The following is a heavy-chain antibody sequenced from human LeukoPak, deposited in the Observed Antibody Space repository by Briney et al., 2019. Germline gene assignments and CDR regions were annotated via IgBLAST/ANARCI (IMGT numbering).Heavy chain of an antibody. CDR2: ITDGGGNT. D-gene: IGHD5-18*01. J-gene: IGHJ4*02. Sequence: GGSLRLSCAASGFTFSNYAMTWVRQAPGKGQEWVSSITDGGGNTAYADSVKGRFTISRDNSKDTLYLQMNSLRVDDTAVYYCAKSPKDTAPLGARTGGQGALVTVSS. CDR3: AKSPKDTAPLGART. V-gene: IGHV3-23*01. CDR1: GFTFSNYA.